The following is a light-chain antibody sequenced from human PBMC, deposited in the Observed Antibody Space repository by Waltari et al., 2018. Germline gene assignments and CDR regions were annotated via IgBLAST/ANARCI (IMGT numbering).Light chain of an antibody. J-gene: IGLJ1*01. V-gene: IGLV3-21*04. Sequence: SYVLTQPPSVSVAPGKTARITCGGNNIGSKSVHWYQQKPGQAPVLVIYDDSDRPSGSPERFSGSNSGSTATLTISRVEAGDEADYYCQVWDSSSDHLYVFGTGTKVTVL. CDR2: DDS. CDR3: QVWDSSSDHLYV. CDR1: NIGSKS.